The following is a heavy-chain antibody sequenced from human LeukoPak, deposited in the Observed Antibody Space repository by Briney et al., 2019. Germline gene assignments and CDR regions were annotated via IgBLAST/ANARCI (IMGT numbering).Heavy chain of an antibody. V-gene: IGHV3-23*01. J-gene: IGHJ4*02. CDR1: GFTFSSYA. CDR3: AKDRAHTLYCSSTSCYTGSHDY. CDR2: ISGSGGST. D-gene: IGHD2-2*02. Sequence: GGSLRLSCAASGFTFSSYAMSWVRQAPGKGLEWVSAISGSGGSTYYADSVKGRFTISRDNSKNTLYLQMNSLRAEDTAVYYCAKDRAHTLYCSSTSCYTGSHDYWGQGTLVAVSS.